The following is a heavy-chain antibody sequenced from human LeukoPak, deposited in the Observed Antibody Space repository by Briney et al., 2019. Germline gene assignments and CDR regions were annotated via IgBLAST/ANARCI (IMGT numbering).Heavy chain of an antibody. CDR3: ARRVVVVATDSYYGIDV. J-gene: IGHJ6*02. Sequence: PGPSLRLAFAPAAFRFSTYRTNSVSHEAGKWLELVLFITVSSNYIYYADSVKGRFTISRDNAKTTLYLQMHSLRAEDTAVYYCARRVVVVATDSYYGIDVWGQGPTVTVSS. CDR2: ITVSSNYI. V-gene: IGHV3-21*01. D-gene: IGHD2-15*01. CDR1: AFRFSTYR.